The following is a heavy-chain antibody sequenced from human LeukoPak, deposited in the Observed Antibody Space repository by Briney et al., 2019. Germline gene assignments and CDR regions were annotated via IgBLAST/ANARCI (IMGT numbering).Heavy chain of an antibody. Sequence: PSETLSLTCTVSGGSISSSSAYWGWIRQPPGKGLEWIGEINHSGSTNYNPSLKSRVTILVDTSKNQFSLKLSSVTAADTAVYYCARGHSPVTTKVSYFQHWGQGTLVTVSS. CDR3: ARGHSPVTTKVSYFQH. D-gene: IGHD4-17*01. J-gene: IGHJ1*01. CDR2: INHSGST. CDR1: GGSISSSSAY. V-gene: IGHV4-39*07.